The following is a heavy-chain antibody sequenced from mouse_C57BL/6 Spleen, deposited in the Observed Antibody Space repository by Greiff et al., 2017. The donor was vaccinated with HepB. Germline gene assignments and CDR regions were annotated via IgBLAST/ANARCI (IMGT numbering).Heavy chain of an antibody. Sequence: QVQLKESGAELAKPGASVKLSCKASGYTFTSYWMHWVKQRPGQGLEWIGYINPSGGYTKYNQKFKDKATLTADKSSSTAYMQLSSLTYEDSAVYYCARSRTDYYSNYVWYFDVWGTGTTVTVSS. J-gene: IGHJ1*03. CDR3: ARSRTDYYSNYVWYFDV. CDR1: GYTFTSYW. D-gene: IGHD2-5*01. CDR2: INPSGGYT. V-gene: IGHV1-7*01.